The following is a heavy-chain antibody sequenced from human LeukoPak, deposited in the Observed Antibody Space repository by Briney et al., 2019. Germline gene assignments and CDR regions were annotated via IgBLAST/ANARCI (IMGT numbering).Heavy chain of an antibody. Sequence: GASVKVSCKASGGTFSSYAISWVRQAPGQGLEWMGGIIPIFGTANYAQKFQGRVTITADESTSTAYMELSSLRSEDTAVYYCARANFGVGEHYYYYYMDVWGKGTTVTVSS. D-gene: IGHD3-3*01. CDR1: GGTFSSYA. J-gene: IGHJ6*03. V-gene: IGHV1-69*13. CDR3: ARANFGVGEHYYYYYMDV. CDR2: IIPIFGTA.